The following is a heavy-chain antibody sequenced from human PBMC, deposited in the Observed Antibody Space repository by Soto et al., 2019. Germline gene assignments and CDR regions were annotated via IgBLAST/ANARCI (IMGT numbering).Heavy chain of an antibody. J-gene: IGHJ3*02. Sequence: QVELVESGGGVVRPGRSLRLSCAASRFPFSYYAMHWVHQAPGKGLEFVAVLIDDGSKYYADSVKGRFTISKDNSMITVDLEMSRLRPEDTALYYCAKEGTGLYDAFDIWGQGTMVTVS. V-gene: IGHV3-30*18. D-gene: IGHD3-10*01. CDR1: RFPFSYYA. CDR3: AKEGTGLYDAFDI. CDR2: LIDDGSK.